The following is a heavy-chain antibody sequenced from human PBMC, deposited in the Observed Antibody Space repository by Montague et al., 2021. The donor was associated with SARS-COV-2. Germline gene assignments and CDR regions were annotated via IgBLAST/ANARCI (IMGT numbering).Heavy chain of an antibody. Sequence: SLRLSCAASGFTFSSYEMNWVRQAPGKELEWVSYISSSGSTIYYADSVKGRFTISRDNAKNSLYLQMNSLRAEDTAVYYCARECCSSTSLRAGYFDYWGQGTLVTVSS. D-gene: IGHD2-2*01. CDR1: GFTFSSYE. CDR2: ISSSGSTI. J-gene: IGHJ4*02. CDR3: ARECCSSTSLRAGYFDY. V-gene: IGHV3-48*03.